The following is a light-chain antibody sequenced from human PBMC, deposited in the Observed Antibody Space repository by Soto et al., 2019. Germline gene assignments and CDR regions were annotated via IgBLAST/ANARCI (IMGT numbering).Light chain of an antibody. CDR3: WSYAGSATVV. Sequence: QSALTQPRSVSGSPGPSVTISCTGTSSDVGGYNYVSWYQQHPGKAPKLVIYDVNKRPSGVPDRFSGSKSGNTASLTISGLQAEDEADYYCWSYAGSATVVVGGGTKVTVL. V-gene: IGLV2-11*01. J-gene: IGLJ2*01. CDR2: DVN. CDR1: SSDVGGYNY.